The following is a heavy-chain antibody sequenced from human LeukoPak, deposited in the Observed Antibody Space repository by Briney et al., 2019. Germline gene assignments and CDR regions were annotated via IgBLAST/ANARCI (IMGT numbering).Heavy chain of an antibody. Sequence: SETLSLTCTVSGGSISSGSYYWSWIRQSAGKGLEWIGRIYTSGSTNYNPSLKSRVTISVDTSKNQFSLKLSSVTAADTAVYYCARDSYPITIFGVSWFDPWGQGTLVTVSS. CDR1: GGSISSGSYY. D-gene: IGHD3-3*01. CDR3: ARDSYPITIFGVSWFDP. CDR2: IYTSGST. J-gene: IGHJ5*01. V-gene: IGHV4-61*02.